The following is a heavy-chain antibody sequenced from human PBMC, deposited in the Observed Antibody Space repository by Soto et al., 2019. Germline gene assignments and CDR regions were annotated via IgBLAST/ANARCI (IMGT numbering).Heavy chain of an antibody. CDR2: IIPIFGTA. D-gene: IGHD3-22*01. V-gene: IGHV1-69*01. CDR1: GGTFSRHA. CDR3: ARGWAYDSKDYYYAY. J-gene: IGHJ4*02. Sequence: QVQLVQSGAEVRKPGSSVKVSCQASGGTFSRHAISWVRQAPGQGLEWMGGIIPIFGTANHAQKFQGRVTIIADESTSTVYMELSSLRSEDTAMYYGARGWAYDSKDYYYAYWGQGTMVIVSS.